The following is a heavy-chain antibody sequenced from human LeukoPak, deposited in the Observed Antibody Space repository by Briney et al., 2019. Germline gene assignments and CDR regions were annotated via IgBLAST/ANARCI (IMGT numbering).Heavy chain of an antibody. CDR3: AKDRQTYCSSTSCYLNWFDP. Sequence: GASLRLSCAASGFTFSSYAMSWVRQAPGKGLEWVSAISGSGDRTYYADSVKGRFTISRDNSKNTLYLQMNNLRAEDTAMYYCAKDRQTYCSSTSCYLNWFDPWGQGTLVTVSS. J-gene: IGHJ5*02. V-gene: IGHV3-23*01. D-gene: IGHD2-2*01. CDR1: GFTFSSYA. CDR2: ISGSGDRT.